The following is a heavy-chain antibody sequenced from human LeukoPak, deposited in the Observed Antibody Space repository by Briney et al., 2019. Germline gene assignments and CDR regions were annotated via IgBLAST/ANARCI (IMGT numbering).Heavy chain of an antibody. CDR2: ISGSGGST. CDR1: GFTFSSYA. D-gene: IGHD2-2*01. Sequence: GGSLRLSCAASGFTFSSYAMSWVRQAPGKGLEWVSAISGSGGSTYYADSVKGRFTISRDNAENSLYLQMNSLRAEDTAVYYCARERCSSTSCYLSAYYYGMDVWGQGTTVTVSS. J-gene: IGHJ6*02. CDR3: ARERCSSTSCYLSAYYYGMDV. V-gene: IGHV3-23*01.